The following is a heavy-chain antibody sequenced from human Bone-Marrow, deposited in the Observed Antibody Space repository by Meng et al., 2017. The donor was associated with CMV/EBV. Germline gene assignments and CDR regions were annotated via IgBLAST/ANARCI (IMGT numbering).Heavy chain of an antibody. V-gene: IGHV3-15*01. D-gene: IGHD3-10*01. CDR3: TTDYPRGGVAPIDY. CDR1: GFTFSNAW. Sequence: GESLKISCAASGFTFSNAWMSWVRQAPGKGLEWVGRIKSKTDGGTTDYAAPVKGRFTISRDDSKNTLYLQMNSLKTEDTAVYYCTTDYPRGGVAPIDYWGQGTLVTVSS. CDR2: IKSKTDGGTT. J-gene: IGHJ4*02.